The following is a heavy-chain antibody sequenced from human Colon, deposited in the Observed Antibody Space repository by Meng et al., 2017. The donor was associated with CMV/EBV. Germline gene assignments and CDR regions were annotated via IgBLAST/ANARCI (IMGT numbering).Heavy chain of an antibody. CDR3: AGHLVGSSTTLDF. CDR2: IDSNRGGT. J-gene: IGHJ4*02. CDR1: GHIFTGYY. V-gene: IGHV1-2*02. Sequence: GESLKISCKASGHIFTGYYMHWVRQAPGQGLEWMGWIDSNRGGTNYAQKFQGRVTMTRDTSISTAYMDLSRLSSDDTAVYYCAGHLVGSSTTLDFWGQGTLVTVSS. D-gene: IGHD1-26*01.